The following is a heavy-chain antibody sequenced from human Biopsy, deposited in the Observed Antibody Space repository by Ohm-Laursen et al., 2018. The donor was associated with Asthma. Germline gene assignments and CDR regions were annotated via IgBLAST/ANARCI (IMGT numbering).Heavy chain of an antibody. V-gene: IGHV3-64*04. D-gene: IGHD4-17*01. Sequence: SLRLSCTAAGFTFSSYDMHWVRQAPGKGLEYVSGISNNGGRTNYGDSVKGRFTISRDNAKNTLYLQMNSLRAEDTAVYYCARVAYGDLTCFDPWGQGTLVTASS. CDR1: GFTFSSYD. CDR3: ARVAYGDLTCFDP. CDR2: ISNNGGRT. J-gene: IGHJ5*02.